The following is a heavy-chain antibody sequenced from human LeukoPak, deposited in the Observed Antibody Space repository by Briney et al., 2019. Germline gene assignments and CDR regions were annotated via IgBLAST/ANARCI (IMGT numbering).Heavy chain of an antibody. CDR2: INTNTGNP. Sequence: GASVKVSCKASGYTFTSYAMNWVRQASGQGLEWMGWINTNTGNPTYAQGFTGRFVFSLDTSVSTAYLQICSLKAEDTAVYYCARYCSSTSCYSWFDPWGQGTLVTVSS. CDR3: ARYCSSTSCYSWFDP. V-gene: IGHV7-4-1*01. D-gene: IGHD2-2*01. J-gene: IGHJ5*02. CDR1: GYTFTSYA.